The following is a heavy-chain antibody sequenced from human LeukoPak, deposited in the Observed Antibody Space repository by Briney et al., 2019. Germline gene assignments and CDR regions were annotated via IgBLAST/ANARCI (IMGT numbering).Heavy chain of an antibody. Sequence: GGSLRLSCAASGFTFSSYSMNWVRQAPGKGLEWVSVIYSGGSTYYADSVKGRFTISRHNSKNTLYLQMNSLRAEDTAVYYCARARGYSYNYFDYWGQGTLVTVSS. J-gene: IGHJ4*02. CDR1: GFTFSSYS. V-gene: IGHV3-53*04. D-gene: IGHD5-18*01. CDR2: IYSGGST. CDR3: ARARGYSYNYFDY.